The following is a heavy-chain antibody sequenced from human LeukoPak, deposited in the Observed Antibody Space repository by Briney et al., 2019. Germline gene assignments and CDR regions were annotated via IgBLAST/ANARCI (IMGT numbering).Heavy chain of an antibody. CDR3: AGGIARYHFDY. Sequence: PGGSLRLSCAASRFTFTNYAMHWVRQAQGKGLEWVSGILCSGGSTYYADSMKGRFTISRDHTKNTVYLQMNSLRVEDTAMYCCAGGIARYHFDYWGLGTLITVSS. J-gene: IGHJ4*02. D-gene: IGHD3-16*01. V-gene: IGHV3-23*01. CDR1: RFTFTNYA. CDR2: ILCSGGST.